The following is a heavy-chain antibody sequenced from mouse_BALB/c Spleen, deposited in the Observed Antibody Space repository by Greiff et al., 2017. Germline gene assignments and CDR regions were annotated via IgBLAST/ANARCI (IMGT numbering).Heavy chain of an antibody. CDR2: ISSGGST. V-gene: IGHV5-6-5*01. Sequence: EVMLVESGGGLVKPGGSLKLSCAASGFTFSSYAMSWVRQTPEKRLEWVASISSGGSTYYPDSVKGRFTISRDNARNILYLQMSSLRSEDTAMYYCAREGLRLRRDAMDYWGQGTSVTVSS. J-gene: IGHJ4*01. CDR3: AREGLRLRRDAMDY. D-gene: IGHD1-2*01. CDR1: GFTFSSYA.